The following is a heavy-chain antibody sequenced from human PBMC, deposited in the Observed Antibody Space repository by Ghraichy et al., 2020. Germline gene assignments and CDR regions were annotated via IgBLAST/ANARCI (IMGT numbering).Heavy chain of an antibody. J-gene: IGHJ1*01. Sequence: GALRLSCAASGFTFSDYGMHWVRQAPGKGLEWVALIVFDGGIKYYADSVKGRFTISRDNSKNTLYLQMNSLGAEDTAVYYCAKDWGTYNGGRGTLQHWGQGTLLTVSS. CDR1: GFTFSDYG. CDR3: AKDWGTYNGGRGTLQH. V-gene: IGHV3-30*02. CDR2: IVFDGGIK. D-gene: IGHD3-16*01.